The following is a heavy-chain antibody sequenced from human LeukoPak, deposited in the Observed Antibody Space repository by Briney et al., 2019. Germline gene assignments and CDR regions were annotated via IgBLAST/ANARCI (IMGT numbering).Heavy chain of an antibody. D-gene: IGHD6-13*01. CDR3: GRLGYSGGGQTYFNY. J-gene: IGHJ4*02. CDR2: IYYSGST. Sequence: SETLSLTCTVSGGSISSSSYYWGWIRQPPGKGLEWIGSIYYSGSTYYNPSLKSRVTISVDTSKNQFSLKLSSVTAADTAVYYGGRLGYSGGGQTYFNYGGREPLAPVS. CDR1: GGSISSSSYY. V-gene: IGHV4-39*01.